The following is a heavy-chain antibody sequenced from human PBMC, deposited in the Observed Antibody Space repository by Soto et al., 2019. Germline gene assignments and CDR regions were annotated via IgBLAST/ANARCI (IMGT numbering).Heavy chain of an antibody. CDR2: ISAYNGNT. D-gene: IGHD1-26*01. J-gene: IGHJ4*02. V-gene: IGHV1-18*01. CDR1: GYTFTSYG. CDR3: ARERVGATAGGQPFDY. Sequence: ASVKVSCKASGYTFTSYGISWVRQAPGQGLEWMGWISAYNGNTNYAQKLQGRVTVTTDTFTTTAYMELSSLTYDDTAIYYCARERVGATAGGQPFDYWGQGTVVTVSS.